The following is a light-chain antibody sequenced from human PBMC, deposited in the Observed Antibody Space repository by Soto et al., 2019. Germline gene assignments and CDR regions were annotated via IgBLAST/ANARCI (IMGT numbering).Light chain of an antibody. J-gene: IGLJ1*01. Sequence: QSVLTQPPSVSAAPGQKVTISCSGSSSNIGNNYVSWYQHLPGTAPKLLIYDSNKRPSGIPDRFSGSKSGTSATLGITGLQTGDEADYYCGTWGSSLGVFVFGTGTKVT. CDR1: SSNIGNNY. CDR2: DSN. CDR3: GTWGSSLGVFV. V-gene: IGLV1-51*01.